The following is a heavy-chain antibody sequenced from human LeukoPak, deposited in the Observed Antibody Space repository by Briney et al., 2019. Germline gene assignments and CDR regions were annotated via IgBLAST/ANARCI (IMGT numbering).Heavy chain of an antibody. D-gene: IGHD6-6*01. CDR3: AREGIAARPYYFDY. Sequence: ASVKVSCKASGYTFTGYYMHWVRQAPGQGLEWTGWINPNSGGTNYVQKFQGRVTMTRDTSISTAYMELSRLRFDDTAVYYCAREGIAARPYYFDYWGQGTLVTVSS. CDR2: INPNSGGT. CDR1: GYTFTGYY. V-gene: IGHV1-2*02. J-gene: IGHJ4*02.